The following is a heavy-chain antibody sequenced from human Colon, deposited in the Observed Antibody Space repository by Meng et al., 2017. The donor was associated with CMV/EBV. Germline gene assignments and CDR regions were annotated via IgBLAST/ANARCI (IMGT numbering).Heavy chain of an antibody. CDR1: GYTFTSLD. V-gene: IGHV1-8*01. Sequence: VSCKASGYTFTSLDSNWVRQATGQGPEWMGWMNPSRGITAYAQKFQGRVTMTRDTSIDTAYMELTSLKSEDTAIYYCARGIEAGLDYWGQGTLVTVSS. CDR3: ARGIEAGLDY. D-gene: IGHD5-12*01. CDR2: MNPSRGIT. J-gene: IGHJ4*02.